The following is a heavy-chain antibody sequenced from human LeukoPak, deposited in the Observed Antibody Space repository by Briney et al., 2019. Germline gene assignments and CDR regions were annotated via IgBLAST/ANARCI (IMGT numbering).Heavy chain of an antibody. Sequence: GGSLRLSCAVSGITLSNYAMSWVRQAPGQGLEWVAGISGSGGGTHYADSVKGRFTISRDNPKSTLYLQMNNLRAGDTAVYFCAKRGVVIRVILVGFHKEAYYFDSWGQGALVTVSS. CDR3: AKRGVVIRVILVGFHKEAYYFDS. V-gene: IGHV3-23*01. CDR1: GITLSNYA. CDR2: ISGSGGGT. J-gene: IGHJ4*02. D-gene: IGHD3-22*01.